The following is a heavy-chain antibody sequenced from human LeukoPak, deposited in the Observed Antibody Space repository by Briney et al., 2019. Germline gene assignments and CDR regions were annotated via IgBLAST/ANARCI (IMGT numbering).Heavy chain of an antibody. CDR2: IIPILGIA. CDR1: GGTFSSYA. V-gene: IGHV1-69*04. D-gene: IGHD5-18*01. J-gene: IGHJ4*02. CDR3: ARRDTAMAGFDY. Sequence: SVKVSCKSSGGTFSSYAISWVRQAPGQGLEWMGRIIPILGIANYAQKFQGRVTITADKSTSTAYMELRSLRSEDTAVYYCARRDTAMAGFDYWGQGTLVTVSS.